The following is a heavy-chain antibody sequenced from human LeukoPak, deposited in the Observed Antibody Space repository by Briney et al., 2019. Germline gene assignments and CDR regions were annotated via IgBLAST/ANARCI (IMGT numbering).Heavy chain of an antibody. CDR3: ARATLPYGVVTNDAFDI. J-gene: IGHJ3*02. CDR2: ISSSSSYI. V-gene: IGHV3-21*01. D-gene: IGHD4-23*01. CDR1: GFTFSSYS. Sequence: SGGSLRLSCAASGFTFSSYSMNWVRQAPGKGLECVSSISSSSSYIYYADSVKGRFTLSRDNAKNSLYLQMNSLRAEDTAVFYCARATLPYGVVTNDAFDIWGQGTMVTVSS.